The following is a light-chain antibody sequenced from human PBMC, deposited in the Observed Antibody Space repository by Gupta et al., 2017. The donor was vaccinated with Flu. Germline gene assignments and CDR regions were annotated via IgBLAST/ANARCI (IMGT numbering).Light chain of an antibody. CDR2: GAS. J-gene: IGKJ5*01. CDR3: QQYDDWPPIT. Sequence: EIVMTQSPDTLSVSPGERATLSCSASQSVSSNLVWYQHKPGLAPRPLIYGASTRATGIADRFSGSGSGTEFTLTISSLQSEDFAVYYCQQYDDWPPITFGQGTRLKIK. V-gene: IGKV3-15*01. CDR1: QSVSSN.